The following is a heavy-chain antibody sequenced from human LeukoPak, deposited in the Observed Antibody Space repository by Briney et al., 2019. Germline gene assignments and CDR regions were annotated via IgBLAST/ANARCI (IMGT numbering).Heavy chain of an antibody. CDR2: INHSGST. CDR3: ARLRGYSYGYFNY. Sequence: SETLSLTCAVYGGSFSGYYWSWIRQPPGKGLEWIGEINHSGSTNYDPSLKSRVTISVDTSKNQFSLKLSSVTAADTAVYYCARLRGYSYGYFNYWGQGTLVTVSS. J-gene: IGHJ4*02. V-gene: IGHV4-34*01. CDR1: GGSFSGYY. D-gene: IGHD5-18*01.